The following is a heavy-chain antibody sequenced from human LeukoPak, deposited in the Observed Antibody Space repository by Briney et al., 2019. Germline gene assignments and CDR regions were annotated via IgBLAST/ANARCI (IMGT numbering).Heavy chain of an antibody. J-gene: IGHJ4*02. Sequence: PGGSLRLSCAASGFTFSSYSMNWVRQAPGKGLEWVSSISSSSYIYYADSVKGRFTISRDNAKNSLYLQMNSLRAEDTAVYYCAREVGWGDYFDYWGQGTLVTVSS. V-gene: IGHV3-21*01. D-gene: IGHD3-16*01. CDR2: ISSSSYI. CDR3: AREVGWGDYFDY. CDR1: GFTFSSYS.